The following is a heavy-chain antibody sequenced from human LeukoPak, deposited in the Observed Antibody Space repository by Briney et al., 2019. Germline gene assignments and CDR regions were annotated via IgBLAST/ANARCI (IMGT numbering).Heavy chain of an antibody. D-gene: IGHD2-21*01. CDR2: ISDNGKT. J-gene: IGHJ6*03. V-gene: IGHV4-59*08. CDR3: ARRIYSGTVRHLLYSFMDV. Sequence: SETLSLTCTVSGASISSSSWTWIRQSPGKGLESLGFISDNGKTKYKSSFEGRVSMSLDTSKSQFSLTLSSVTAADTAVYFCARRIYSGTVRHLLYSFMDVWGKGTTVIVS. CDR1: GASISSSS.